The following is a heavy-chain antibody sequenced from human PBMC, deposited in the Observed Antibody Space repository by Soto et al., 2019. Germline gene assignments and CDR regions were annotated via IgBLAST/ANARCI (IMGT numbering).Heavy chain of an antibody. CDR3: AKDESRRNRRYFDL. D-gene: IGHD4-4*01. J-gene: IGHJ2*01. CDR1: GFTFSSYA. V-gene: IGHV3-23*01. Sequence: EVQLLESGGGLVQPGGSLRLSCAASGFTFSSYAMYWVRQAPGKGLEWVSVISGSGGSTYYADSVKGRFTISRDNSKSTLDLQMNSRRAEDTAVYYCAKDESRRNRRYFDLWGRGTLVTVSS. CDR2: ISGSGGST.